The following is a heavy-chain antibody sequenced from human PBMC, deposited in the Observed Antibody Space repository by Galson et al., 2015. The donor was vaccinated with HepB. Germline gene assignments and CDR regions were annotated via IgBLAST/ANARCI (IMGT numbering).Heavy chain of an antibody. Sequence: SLRLSCAASGFTFSSYAMSWVRQAPGKGLEWVSAISGSGGSTYYADSVKGRFTISRDNSKNTLYLQMNSLRAEDTAVYYCAKNPRPPDYYPGDVYYFDYWGQGTLVTVSS. D-gene: IGHD3-22*01. V-gene: IGHV3-23*01. J-gene: IGHJ4*02. CDR2: ISGSGGST. CDR3: AKNPRPPDYYPGDVYYFDY. CDR1: GFTFSSYA.